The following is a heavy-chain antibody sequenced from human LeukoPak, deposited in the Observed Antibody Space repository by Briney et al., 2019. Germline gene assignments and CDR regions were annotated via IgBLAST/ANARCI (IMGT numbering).Heavy chain of an antibody. CDR2: IYTSGST. V-gene: IGHV4-4*07. Sequence: SETLSLTCTVSGGSISSYYWSWIRQPAGKGLEWIGRIYTSGSTNYNPSLKSRVTMSVDTSNNQFSLKLSSVTAADTAVYYCARNPRGEHRSSWYWWFDPWGQGTLVTVSS. D-gene: IGHD6-13*01. J-gene: IGHJ5*02. CDR1: GGSISSYY. CDR3: ARNPRGEHRSSWYWWFDP.